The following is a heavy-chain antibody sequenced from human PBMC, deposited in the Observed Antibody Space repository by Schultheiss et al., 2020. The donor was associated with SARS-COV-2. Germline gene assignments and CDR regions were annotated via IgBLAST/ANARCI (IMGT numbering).Heavy chain of an antibody. V-gene: IGHV1-69*04. CDR2: IIPILGIA. Sequence: SVKVSCKASGYTFTSYGISWVRQAPGQGLEWMGRIIPILGIANYAQKFQGRVTITADKSTSTAYMELSSLRSEDTAVYYCARDLRSRSVVAATPEGWFDPWGQGTLVTVSS. CDR3: ARDLRSRSVVAATPEGWFDP. CDR1: GYTFTSYG. J-gene: IGHJ5*02. D-gene: IGHD2-15*01.